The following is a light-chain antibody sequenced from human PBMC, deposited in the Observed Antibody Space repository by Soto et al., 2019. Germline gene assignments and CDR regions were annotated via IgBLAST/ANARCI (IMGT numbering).Light chain of an antibody. CDR3: GAWDSSLSDGL. CDR1: SSNIGNNY. J-gene: IGLJ2*01. Sequence: QSVLTQPPSVSAAPGQPVTISCSGNSSNIGNNYVSWYQQLPNTTPKLLIYEDNKRPSGIPDRFSGSKSGTSATLGITGLQTGDEAEYHCGAWDSSLSDGLFGGGTKLTVL. V-gene: IGLV1-51*02. CDR2: EDN.